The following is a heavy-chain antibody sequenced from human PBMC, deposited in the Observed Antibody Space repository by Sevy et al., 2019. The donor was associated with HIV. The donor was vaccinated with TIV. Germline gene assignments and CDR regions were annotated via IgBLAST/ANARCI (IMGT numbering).Heavy chain of an antibody. V-gene: IGHV3-23*01. CDR2: ISGSSGLT. CDR1: RFSFMPYA. Sequence: GGSLRLSCAASRFSFMPYAMSWVRQAPGKGLEWVSGISGSSGLTYYSDSVKGRFTISRDNSKNTLYLQMKNLRADDTAVYYCAKGTAAAPVGNYFDHWGHGALVTVSS. J-gene: IGHJ4*01. D-gene: IGHD2-21*02. CDR3: AKGTAAAPVGNYFDH.